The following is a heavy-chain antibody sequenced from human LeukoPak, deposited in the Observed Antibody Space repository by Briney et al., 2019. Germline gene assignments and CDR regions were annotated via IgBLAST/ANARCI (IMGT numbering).Heavy chain of an antibody. J-gene: IGHJ4*02. CDR3: ARGPTSSYYGSGSYPY. V-gene: IGHV4-61*02. Sequence: SETLSLTCTVSSGSISSGSYYWSWIRQPAGKGLEWIGRIYTSGNTNYNPSLNSRVTISVDTSKNQLSLKLSSVTAADTAVYYCARGPTSSYYGSGSYPYWGQGTLVTVSS. D-gene: IGHD3-10*01. CDR2: IYTSGNT. CDR1: SGSISSGSYY.